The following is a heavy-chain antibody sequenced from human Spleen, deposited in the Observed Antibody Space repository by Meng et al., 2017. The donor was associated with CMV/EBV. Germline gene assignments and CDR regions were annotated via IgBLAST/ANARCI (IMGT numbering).Heavy chain of an antibody. J-gene: IGHJ6*02. CDR2: IIPIFGTA. Sequence: SVKVSCKASGGTFNIYSICWVRQAPGQGLEWMGGIIPIFGTANYAQKFQGRVTITTDESTSTAYMELSSLRSEDTAVYYCASKHDYGGNWGYGMDVWGQGTTVTVSS. CDR3: ASKHDYGGNWGYGMDV. CDR1: GGTFNIYS. D-gene: IGHD4-23*01. V-gene: IGHV1-69*05.